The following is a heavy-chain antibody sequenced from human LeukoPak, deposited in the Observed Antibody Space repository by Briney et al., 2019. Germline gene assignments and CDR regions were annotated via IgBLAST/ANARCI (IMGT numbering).Heavy chain of an antibody. CDR1: GFTVSSNY. Sequence: PGGSLRLSCAASGFTVSSNYMSWVRQAPGKGLEWVSLIYSGGSTYYADSVKGRFTISRDNSRNTLYLQMNSLRAEDTAVYFCARARGSYSFDYWGQGTLVTVSS. D-gene: IGHD1-26*01. CDR2: IYSGGST. J-gene: IGHJ4*02. CDR3: ARARGSYSFDY. V-gene: IGHV3-66*01.